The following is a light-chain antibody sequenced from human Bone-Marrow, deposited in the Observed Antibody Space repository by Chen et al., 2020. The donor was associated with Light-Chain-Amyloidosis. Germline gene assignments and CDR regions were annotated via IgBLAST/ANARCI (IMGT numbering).Light chain of an antibody. V-gene: IGKV1-8*01. CDR3: QQYYNYPRT. Sequence: AIRMTQSPSSFSASTGDRVTITCRASQGISSYLAWYQQKPGKAPKLLIYAASTLQSGVPSRFSGRGYGTEFTLTISCLQSEDFAAYYCQQYYNYPRTFGGGTKVEIK. CDR2: AAS. J-gene: IGKJ4*01. CDR1: QGISSY.